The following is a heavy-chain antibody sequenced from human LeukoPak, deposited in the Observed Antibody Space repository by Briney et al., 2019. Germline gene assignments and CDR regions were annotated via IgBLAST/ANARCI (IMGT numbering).Heavy chain of an antibody. CDR2: IYYSGST. CDR1: GGSISSSSYY. J-gene: IGHJ4*02. Sequence: SETLSLTCTVSGGSISSSSYYWGWIRQPPGKGLEWIGIIYYSGSTYYNPSLKSRVTISVDTSKNQFSLKLSSVTAADTAVYYCLGVAVAGTGEYWGQGTLVTVSS. V-gene: IGHV4-39*01. CDR3: LGVAVAGTGEY. D-gene: IGHD6-19*01.